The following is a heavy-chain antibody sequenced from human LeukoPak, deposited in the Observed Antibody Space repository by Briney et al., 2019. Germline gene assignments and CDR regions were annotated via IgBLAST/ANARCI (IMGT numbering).Heavy chain of an antibody. Sequence: QPGGSLRLSCAASGFTFSSYGMHWVRQAPGKGLEWVAVISYDGSNKYYADSVKGRFTISRDNSKNMLFLQMNSLIIEDTAVYYCARNSDYYDYSPQSVWGQGTLVTVS. V-gene: IGHV3-30*03. CDR1: GFTFSSYG. D-gene: IGHD3-22*01. CDR3: ARNSDYYDYSPQSV. J-gene: IGHJ4*02. CDR2: ISYDGSNK.